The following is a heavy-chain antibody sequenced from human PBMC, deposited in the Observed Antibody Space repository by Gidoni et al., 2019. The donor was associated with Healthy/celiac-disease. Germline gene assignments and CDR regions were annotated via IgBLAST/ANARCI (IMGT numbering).Heavy chain of an antibody. CDR2: IYHSGST. D-gene: IGHD3-16*02. CDR1: GGSISSGGYS. V-gene: IGHV4-30-2*01. Sequence: QLQLQESGSGLVKPSQTLSLTCAVSGGSISSGGYSWSRIRQPPGKGLEWIGYIYHSGSTYYNPSLKSRVTISVDRSKNQFSLKLSSVTAADTAVYYCARGGDDYVWGSYRGGGWFDPWGQGTLVTVSS. CDR3: ARGGDDYVWGSYRGGGWFDP. J-gene: IGHJ5*02.